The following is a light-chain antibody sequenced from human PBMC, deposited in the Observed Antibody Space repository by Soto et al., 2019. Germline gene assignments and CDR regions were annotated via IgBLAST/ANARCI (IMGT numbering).Light chain of an antibody. Sequence: QSALTQPASVSGSPGQSITISCTGTSSDVGAYNYVSWYQQHPGKVPKLMIYDVSIRPSGVSNRFSGSKSGNTASLTISGLQAEDEADYYCSSYTTSSTVEFGGGTKVTVL. V-gene: IGLV2-14*03. CDR2: DVS. CDR1: SSDVGAYNY. J-gene: IGLJ2*01. CDR3: SSYTTSSTVE.